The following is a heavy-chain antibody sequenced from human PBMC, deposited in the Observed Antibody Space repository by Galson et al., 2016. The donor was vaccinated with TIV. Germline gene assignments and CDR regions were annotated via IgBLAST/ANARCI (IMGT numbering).Heavy chain of an antibody. V-gene: IGHV2-70*11. J-gene: IGHJ4*02. CDR1: GFSLSTSGMC. D-gene: IGHD3-22*01. Sequence: PALVKPPQTLTLTCTFSGFSLSTSGMCVNWIRQPPGKALEWLARIDWDDDKSYSPSLKTRLTISKDTSKNQVVFTMTNMDPVDTATYYCARISGYYDSSGYYSPRNFDYWGQGTLVTVSS. CDR3: ARISGYYDSSGYYSPRNFDY. CDR2: IDWDDDK.